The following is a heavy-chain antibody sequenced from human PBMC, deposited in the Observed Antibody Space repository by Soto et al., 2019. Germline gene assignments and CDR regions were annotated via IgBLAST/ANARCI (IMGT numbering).Heavy chain of an antibody. CDR2: ISTRSNSI. CDR1: GFTFSTYS. V-gene: IGHV3-48*02. CDR3: ARAQYVGAYSPFDY. D-gene: IGHD3-10*02. Sequence: PGGSLRLSCAASGFTFSTYSMNWVRQAPGKGLEWISYISTRSNSIYYADSVKGRFTVSRDNAKNSLFLQMNRLRDEDTAVYFCARAQYVGAYSPFDYWGPGTLVTVSS. J-gene: IGHJ4*02.